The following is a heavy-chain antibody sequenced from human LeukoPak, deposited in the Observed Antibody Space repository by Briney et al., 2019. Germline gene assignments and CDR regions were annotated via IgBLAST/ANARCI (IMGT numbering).Heavy chain of an antibody. J-gene: IGHJ4*02. D-gene: IGHD2-2*01. CDR3: AKGPGGSAAMSFFDY. CDR1: GFTFDDYG. CDR2: INWNGGST. Sequence: GGSLRLSCAASGFTFDDYGMSWVRQAPGKGLEWVSGINWNGGSTGYADSVKGRFTISRDNAKNSLYLQMNSLRAENMALYYCAKGPGGSAAMSFFDYWGQGTLVTVPS. V-gene: IGHV3-20*04.